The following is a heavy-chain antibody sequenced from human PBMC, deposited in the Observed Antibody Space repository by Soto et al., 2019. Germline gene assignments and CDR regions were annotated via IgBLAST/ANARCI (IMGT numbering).Heavy chain of an antibody. V-gene: IGHV4-59*01. CDR3: ARELHVLRYFDWLPRFDP. CDR1: GGSISSYY. J-gene: IGHJ5*02. D-gene: IGHD3-9*01. Sequence: ASETLSLTCTVSGGSISSYYWSWIRQPPGKGLEWIGYIYYSGSTNYNPSLKSRVTISVDTSKNQFSLKLSSVTAADTAVYYCARELHVLRYFDWLPRFDPWGQGTLVTVSS. CDR2: IYYSGST.